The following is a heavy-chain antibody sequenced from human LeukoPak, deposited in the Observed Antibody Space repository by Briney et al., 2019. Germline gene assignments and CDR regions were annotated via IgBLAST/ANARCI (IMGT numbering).Heavy chain of an antibody. CDR1: GFTFSTYS. CDR2: IATSSEYI. D-gene: IGHD3-10*01. J-gene: IGHJ3*02. Sequence: GGPVRLSCAASGFTFSTYSMIWVRQAPAKGLEWVSSIATSSEYIYYAGSLKGRFTISRDNAKTSLYLHMNSLRPDDTAVYYCARGRSITILRGVAISDGFDIWGQGTKVTVS. V-gene: IGHV3-21*06. CDR3: ARGRSITILRGVAISDGFDI.